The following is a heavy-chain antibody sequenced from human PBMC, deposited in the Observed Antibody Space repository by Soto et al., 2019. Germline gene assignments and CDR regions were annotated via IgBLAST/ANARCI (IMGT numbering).Heavy chain of an antibody. Sequence: QVQLQQWGAGLLKPSETLSLTCAVYGGSFSGYYWTWIRQPPGTGLAWIGEINHSGSTNYNPSIKSRVTISVDTSKNQFSLKLTSVTAADTAVYYCARDKITGLFDYWGQGTLVPVSS. J-gene: IGHJ4*02. CDR1: GGSFSGYY. V-gene: IGHV4-34*01. CDR2: INHSGST. CDR3: ARDKITGLFDY. D-gene: IGHD2-8*02.